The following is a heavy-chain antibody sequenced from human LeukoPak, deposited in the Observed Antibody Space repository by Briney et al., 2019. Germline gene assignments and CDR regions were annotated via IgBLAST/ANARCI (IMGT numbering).Heavy chain of an antibody. D-gene: IGHD6-19*01. Sequence: GGSLRLSCAASGFTFSNYAMSWVRQPPGKGLEWVSAISGDGGSTYYAGSVKGRFTISRDNSKNTLYLQMNSLRAEDTAVYYCAMRKGTTVPGPDYWGQGTLVTVSS. V-gene: IGHV3-23*01. J-gene: IGHJ4*02. CDR2: ISGDGGST. CDR3: AMRKGTTVPGPDY. CDR1: GFTFSNYA.